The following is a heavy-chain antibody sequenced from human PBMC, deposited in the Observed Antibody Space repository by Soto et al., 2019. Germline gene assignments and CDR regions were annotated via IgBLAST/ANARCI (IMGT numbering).Heavy chain of an antibody. CDR3: ATSYGSGYRAFDY. CDR2: VNPILSMS. V-gene: IGHV1-69*02. CDR1: GDTFSFYT. Sequence: QVQLVQSGAELKKPGSSVKVSCKASGDTFSFYTINWVRQAPGLGLEWMGRVNPILSMSNYAQKFQGRVTMTADKYTSTADMELRSLRSEDTAFYYCATSYGSGYRAFDYWGQGALVTVSS. D-gene: IGHD3-10*01. J-gene: IGHJ4*02.